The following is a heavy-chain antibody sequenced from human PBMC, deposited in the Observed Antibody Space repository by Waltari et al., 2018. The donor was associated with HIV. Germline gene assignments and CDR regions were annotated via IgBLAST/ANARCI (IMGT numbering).Heavy chain of an antibody. CDR2: MSTDGNSV. V-gene: IGHV3-74*01. Sequence: EVQLVEDGGGIVKPGGPLLLPCAADGFTFSSYWMRWVRQVPGKGLEWILGMSTDGNSVRSADSVKGRFTISRDNTKNTLYLQMNSLRVEDTAVYYCARGSGYYYFDYWGQGTRVTVSS. CDR3: ARGSGYYYFDY. CDR1: GFTFSSYW. J-gene: IGHJ4*02. D-gene: IGHD3-22*01.